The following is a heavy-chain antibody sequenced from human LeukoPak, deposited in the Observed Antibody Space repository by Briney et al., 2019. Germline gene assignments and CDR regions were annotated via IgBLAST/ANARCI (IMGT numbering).Heavy chain of an antibody. V-gene: IGHV1-2*02. CDR3: ARSSIVVVPAASYYFDY. D-gene: IGHD2-2*01. J-gene: IGHJ4*02. Sequence: ASVKVSCEASGYTFTGYYMHWVRQAPGQGLEWMGWINPNSGGTNYAQKLQGRVTMTIDTSTSTAYMELRSLRSDDTAVYYCARSSIVVVPAASYYFDYWGQGTLVTVSS. CDR2: INPNSGGT. CDR1: GYTFTGYY.